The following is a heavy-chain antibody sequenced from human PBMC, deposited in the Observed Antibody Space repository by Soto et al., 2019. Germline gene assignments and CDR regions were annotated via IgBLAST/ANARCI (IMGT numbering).Heavy chain of an antibody. CDR1: GDSVSTNSAT. D-gene: IGHD3-3*01. Sequence: SQTLSLTCAISGDSVSTNSATWYGSRQSPSRGLWGLARTYYRAQSYNDYAVSVKSPITINTDTSKNQFYLQMNSVTPEDTAVYYCARNYAFWSDYPYGMDVWGQGTTVTVSS. CDR2: TYYRAQSYN. J-gene: IGHJ6*02. V-gene: IGHV6-1*01. CDR3: ARNYAFWSDYPYGMDV.